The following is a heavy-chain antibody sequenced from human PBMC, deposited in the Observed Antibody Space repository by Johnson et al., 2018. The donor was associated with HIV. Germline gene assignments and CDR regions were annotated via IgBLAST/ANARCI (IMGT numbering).Heavy chain of an antibody. J-gene: IGHJ3*02. Sequence: QVQLVESGGGVVQPGRSLRLSCAASGFTFSSYAMHWVRQAPGKGLAWVAVISYDGSNKYYADSVQGRFTISRDNSKNTLYLQMNSLRAEDTAVYYCARGGQLVAFDIWGQGTMVTVSS. V-gene: IGHV3-30*04. CDR2: ISYDGSNK. CDR1: GFTFSSYA. D-gene: IGHD6-6*01. CDR3: ARGGQLVAFDI.